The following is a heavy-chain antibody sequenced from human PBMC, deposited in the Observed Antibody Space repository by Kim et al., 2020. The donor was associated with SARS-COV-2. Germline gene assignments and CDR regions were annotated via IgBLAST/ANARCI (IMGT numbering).Heavy chain of an antibody. Sequence: GGSLRLSCAASGFTFSSYWMSWVRQAPGKGLEWVANIKQDGSEKYYVDSVKGRFTISRDNAKNSLYLQMNSLRAEDTAVYYCARRYSSRFYYYYGMDVWGQGTTVTVSS. CDR1: GFTFSSYW. J-gene: IGHJ6*02. V-gene: IGHV3-7*01. D-gene: IGHD6-13*01. CDR3: ARRYSSRFYYYYGMDV. CDR2: IKQDGSEK.